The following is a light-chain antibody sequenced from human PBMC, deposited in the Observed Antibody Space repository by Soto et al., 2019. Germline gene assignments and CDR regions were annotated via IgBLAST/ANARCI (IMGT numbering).Light chain of an antibody. CDR2: EVT. CDR3: ASFTSSSTLV. Sequence: QSALTQPASVSGSPGQSITISCTGTSSDVGAYNYVSWYQQHPGKAPKLLILEVTNRPSGVSSRFSGSKSGNTASLTISGLQAEDEADYFCASFTSSSTLVFGGGTKVTVL. V-gene: IGLV2-14*01. CDR1: SSDVGAYNY. J-gene: IGLJ2*01.